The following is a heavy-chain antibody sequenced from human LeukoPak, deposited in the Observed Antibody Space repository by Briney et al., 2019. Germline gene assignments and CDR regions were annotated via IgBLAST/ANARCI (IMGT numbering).Heavy chain of an antibody. V-gene: IGHV4-38-2*02. Sequence: SETLSLTCTVSGFSISSDYYWGWIRQPPGKGLEWLGSVSHSGITYYNSSLNSRVTISVDTSKNHFSLTVNSVTAADTAVYYCARAGVGSWPRGAFDIWGQGTMVTVSS. CDR3: ARAGVGSWPRGAFDI. CDR2: VSHSGIT. D-gene: IGHD6-13*01. CDR1: GFSISSDYY. J-gene: IGHJ3*02.